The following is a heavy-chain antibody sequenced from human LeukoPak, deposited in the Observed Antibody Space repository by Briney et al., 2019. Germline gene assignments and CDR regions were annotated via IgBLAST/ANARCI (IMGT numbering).Heavy chain of an antibody. V-gene: IGHV3-9*01. D-gene: IGHD3-22*01. Sequence: PGRSLRLSCAASGFTFDDYAMHWARQAPGKGLEWFSGISWNSGSIGYADSVKGRFTISRDNAKNSLYLQMNSLRAEDTALYYCAKDSGYYYDSSAFDYWGQGTLVTVSS. CDR2: ISWNSGSI. J-gene: IGHJ4*02. CDR1: GFTFDDYA. CDR3: AKDSGYYYDSSAFDY.